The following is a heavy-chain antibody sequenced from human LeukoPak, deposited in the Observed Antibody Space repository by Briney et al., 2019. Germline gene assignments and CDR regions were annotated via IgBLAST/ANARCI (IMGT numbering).Heavy chain of an antibody. D-gene: IGHD1-26*01. CDR3: ARDANGSPDY. V-gene: IGHV3-72*01. J-gene: IGHJ4*02. CDR1: GFNFRGYF. CDR2: IRGKNNNYTA. Sequence: PGGSLRLSCAASGFNFRGYFMDWVRQAPGKGLEWVGRIRGKNNNYTAEYAASVKGRFIISRDDSTNSLSLQMNSLKTEDTAIYYCARDANGSPDYWGQGTLVTVSS.